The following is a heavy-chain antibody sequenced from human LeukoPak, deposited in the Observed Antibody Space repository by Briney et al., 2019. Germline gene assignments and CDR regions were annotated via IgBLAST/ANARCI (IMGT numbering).Heavy chain of an antibody. CDR3: ARVGTQYYYDSSGYSQEFDY. CDR1: GFTFRSYS. Sequence: GGSLRLSCAASGFTFRSYSMNWVRQAPGKGLEWVSYISSSSSTIYYADSVKGRFTISRDNAKNSLYLQMNSLRAEDTAVYYCARVGTQYYYDSSGYSQEFDYWGQGTLVTVSS. V-gene: IGHV3-48*01. CDR2: ISSSSSTI. J-gene: IGHJ4*02. D-gene: IGHD3-22*01.